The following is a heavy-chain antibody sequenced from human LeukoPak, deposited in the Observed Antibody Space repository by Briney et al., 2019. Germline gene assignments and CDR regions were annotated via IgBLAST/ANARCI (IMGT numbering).Heavy chain of an antibody. V-gene: IGHV1-69*05. CDR1: VGTFSSYA. CDR2: INPILGTA. J-gene: IGHJ3*02. CDR3: ARDGLELRFIDAFDI. D-gene: IGHD1-7*01. Sequence: SVTVSCKASVGTFSSYAISWVRQAPGQGLEWMGGINPILGTANYAQRFQGRVTITTDESASTAYMGLSSLRSEDTAVYYCARDGLELRFIDAFDIWGQGTMVTVSS.